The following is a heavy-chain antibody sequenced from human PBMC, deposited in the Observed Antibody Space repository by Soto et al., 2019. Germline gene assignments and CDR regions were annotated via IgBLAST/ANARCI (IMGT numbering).Heavy chain of an antibody. CDR3: AMSLWFGNTPNWFDP. Sequence: QLQLQESGPGLVKPSETLSLTCNVSGGSISSSSYYWGWIRQPPGKGLEWIASIYYSGHTYYNPSLKSRVTISVDTSKTQFSLKLSSVTAADTAVYYCAMSLWFGNTPNWFDPWGQGTLVTVSS. D-gene: IGHD3-10*01. J-gene: IGHJ5*02. V-gene: IGHV4-39*01. CDR2: IYYSGHT. CDR1: GGSISSSSYY.